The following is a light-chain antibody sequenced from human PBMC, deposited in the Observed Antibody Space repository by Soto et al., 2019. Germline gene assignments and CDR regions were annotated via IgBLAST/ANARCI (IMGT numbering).Light chain of an antibody. CDR1: KSVSSSY. CDR2: GAS. V-gene: IGKV3-20*01. CDR3: QQYGSSYM. J-gene: IGKJ2*01. Sequence: EIVLTQSPGTLSLSPGERATLSCRASKSVSSSYLAWYQQKPGQAPRLLIYGASSRATGIPDRFSGSGSETTFTLTISRLEPEDFAVYYCQQYGSSYMFGQGTKLEIK.